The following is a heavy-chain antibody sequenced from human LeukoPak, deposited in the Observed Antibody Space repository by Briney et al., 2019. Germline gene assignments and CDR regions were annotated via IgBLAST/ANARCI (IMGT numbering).Heavy chain of an antibody. CDR3: ARAGYDILTAYYPFDY. CDR2: ISAYNGNT. CDR1: GYTFTSYG. Sequence: AASVKVSCKASGYTFTSYGISWVRQAPGQGLEWTGWISAYNGNTNYAQKLQGRVTMTTDTSTSTAYMELRSLRSDDTAVYYCARAGYDILTAYYPFDYWGQGTLVTVSS. J-gene: IGHJ4*02. D-gene: IGHD3-9*01. V-gene: IGHV1-18*01.